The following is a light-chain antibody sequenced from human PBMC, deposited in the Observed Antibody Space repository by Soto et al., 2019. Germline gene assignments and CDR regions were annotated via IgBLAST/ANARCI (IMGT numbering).Light chain of an antibody. CDR2: EDN. J-gene: IGLJ1*01. Sequence: QSALTQPASLSGSPGQSITISCTGTSSDVGAYDFVSWYQQHPNKAPKLKIYEDNNRPSGVSNRFSGSKSVNTATLTISGLQAEDEADYYCSSYTSSSTRVFGTGTKVTVL. CDR3: SSYTSSSTRV. V-gene: IGLV2-14*03. CDR1: SSDVGAYDF.